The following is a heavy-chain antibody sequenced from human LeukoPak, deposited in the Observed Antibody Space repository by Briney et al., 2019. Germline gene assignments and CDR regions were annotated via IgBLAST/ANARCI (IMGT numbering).Heavy chain of an antibody. Sequence: SETLSLTCTVSGGSISSSSYYWGWIRQPPGKGLEWIGSIYYSGSTYYNPSLKSRVTISVDTSKNQFSLKLSSVTAADTAVYYCATSPSRAVTTSFDYWGQGTLVTVSS. CDR2: IYYSGST. D-gene: IGHD4-17*01. V-gene: IGHV4-39*07. CDR1: GGSISSSSYY. CDR3: ATSPSRAVTTSFDY. J-gene: IGHJ4*02.